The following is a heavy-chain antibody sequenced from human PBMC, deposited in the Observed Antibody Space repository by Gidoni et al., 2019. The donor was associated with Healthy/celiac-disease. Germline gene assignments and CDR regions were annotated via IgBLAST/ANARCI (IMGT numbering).Heavy chain of an antibody. V-gene: IGHV4-59*01. CDR1: GGSIRSYY. J-gene: IGHJ2*01. CDR3: ARDLVVAATPFERYWYFDL. CDR2: IYYSGST. Sequence: QVQLQESGPGLVKPSETLSLTCTVSGGSIRSYYWSWIRQPPGKGLEWIGYIYYSGSTNYNPSLKSRVTISVDTSKNQFSLKLSSVTAADTAVYYCARDLVVAATPFERYWYFDLWGRGTLVTVSS. D-gene: IGHD2-15*01.